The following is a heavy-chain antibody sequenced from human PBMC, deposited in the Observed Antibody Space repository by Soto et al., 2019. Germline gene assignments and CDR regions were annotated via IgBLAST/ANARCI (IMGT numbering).Heavy chain of an antibody. J-gene: IGHJ6*02. V-gene: IGHV1-2*04. D-gene: IGHD3-9*01. Sequence: VASVKVSCKASGYTFTGYYMHWVRQAPGQGLEWMGWINPNSGGTNYAQKFQGWVTMTRDTSISTAYMELSRLRSDDTAVYYCARVGEYYDILTGYYYYYGMDVWGQGTTVTVSS. CDR2: INPNSGGT. CDR1: GYTFTGYY. CDR3: ARVGEYYDILTGYYYYYGMDV.